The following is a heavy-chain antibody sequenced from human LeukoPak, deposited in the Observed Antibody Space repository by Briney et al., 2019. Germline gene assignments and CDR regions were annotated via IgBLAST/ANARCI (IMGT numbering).Heavy chain of an antibody. CDR1: GGSISTTNYY. Sequence: SETLSLTCTVSGGSISTTNYYWGWIRQPPGRDLEWIGSTYSSGNTYYNPSLESRVTISVDTSKNQLSLKLTSATAADTSVYYCARHSGLRSPFDPWGQGTLVTVSS. D-gene: IGHD3-3*01. J-gene: IGHJ5*02. CDR2: TYSSGNT. CDR3: ARHSGLRSPFDP. V-gene: IGHV4-39*01.